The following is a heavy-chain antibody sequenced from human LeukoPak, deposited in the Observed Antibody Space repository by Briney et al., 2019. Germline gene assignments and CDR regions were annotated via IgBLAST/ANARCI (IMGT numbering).Heavy chain of an antibody. CDR2: VGTGGDT. D-gene: IGHD6-13*01. V-gene: IGHV3-13*01. CDR1: GFSFRNYD. CDR3: ARRSAAAGIDAFDI. Sequence: PGGSLRLSCSASGFSFRNYDMHWVRQPTGKGLEWVSAVGTGGDTYYARSVKGRFTVVRENAKNTLYLQMNSLRAGDTAMYYCARRSAAAGIDAFDIWGQGTMVTVSS. J-gene: IGHJ3*02.